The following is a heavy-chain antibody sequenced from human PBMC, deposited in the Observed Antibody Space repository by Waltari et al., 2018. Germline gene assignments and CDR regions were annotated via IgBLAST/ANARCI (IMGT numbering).Heavy chain of an antibody. D-gene: IGHD1-1*01. CDR2: RIYSGGST. CDR1: GFTFSSND. J-gene: IGHJ4*02. V-gene: IGHV3-23*03. CDR3: AKGGDTGTYGFFDF. Sequence: EVQLLESGGGLAQPGGSLRLSCEASGFTFSSNDMTWVHQAPGKGLEWVSRIYSGGSTNYADSVKGRFTVSRDNSKNTLYLQMSNLRGEDTAVYYCAKGGDTGTYGFFDFWGQGTLVSVSS.